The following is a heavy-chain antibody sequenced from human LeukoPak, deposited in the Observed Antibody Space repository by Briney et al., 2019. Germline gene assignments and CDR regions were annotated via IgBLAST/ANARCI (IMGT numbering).Heavy chain of an antibody. CDR3: AREVWFGYYAFDP. D-gene: IGHD3-10*01. J-gene: IGHJ5*02. Sequence: GGSLRLSCAASGFIFSSYEMSWVRQAPGKGLEWVSYISSSGRTMYYADSVKGRFTISRDNAKNTLYLQMNSLRAEDTAVYYCAREVWFGYYAFDPWGQGTLVTVSS. V-gene: IGHV3-48*03. CDR1: GFIFSSYE. CDR2: ISSSGRTM.